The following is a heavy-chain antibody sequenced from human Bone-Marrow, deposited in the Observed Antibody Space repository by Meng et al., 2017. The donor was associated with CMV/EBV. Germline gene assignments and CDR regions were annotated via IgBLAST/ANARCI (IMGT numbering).Heavy chain of an antibody. CDR3: ARDSGYYPDY. CDR2: IYYSGST. CDR1: SASISSGGFY. D-gene: IGHD6-25*01. Sequence: SETLSLTCTVSSASISSGGFYWSWIRQHPGRGLEWIGYIYYSGSTYFNPSLKSRLTISVDTSKNQFSLNLSPVTAADTAVYYCARDSGYYPDYWGQGTLVTVSS. V-gene: IGHV4-31*03. J-gene: IGHJ4*02.